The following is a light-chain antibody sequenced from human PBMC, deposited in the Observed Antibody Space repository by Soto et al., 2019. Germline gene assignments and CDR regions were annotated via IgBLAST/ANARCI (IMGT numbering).Light chain of an antibody. CDR2: GAS. CDR3: QQYGRSPPIT. J-gene: IGKJ5*01. V-gene: IGKV3-20*01. CDR1: QSFGSSY. Sequence: DIVLTQSPGTLSLSQGERATLSCRASQSFGSSYLAWYQQKPGQAPRLLIYGASNRATGIPDRFSGSGSGTDITLTISSLEPEDFAVYYCQQYGRSPPITCGQGTLLESK.